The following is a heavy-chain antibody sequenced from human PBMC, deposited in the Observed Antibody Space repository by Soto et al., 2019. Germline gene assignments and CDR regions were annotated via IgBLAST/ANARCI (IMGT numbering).Heavy chain of an antibody. CDR3: ARVNSYYDSSGYYPGMDV. D-gene: IGHD3-22*01. CDR2: IYSGCST. CDR1: GFTVSSNY. V-gene: IGHV3-53*01. J-gene: IGHJ6*02. Sequence: AGGSLRLSCAASGFTVSSNYMSWVRQAPGKGLEWVSVIYSGCSTYYADSVKGRFTISRDNSKNTLYLQMNSLRAEDTAVYYCARVNSYYDSSGYYPGMDVWGQGTTVTVSS.